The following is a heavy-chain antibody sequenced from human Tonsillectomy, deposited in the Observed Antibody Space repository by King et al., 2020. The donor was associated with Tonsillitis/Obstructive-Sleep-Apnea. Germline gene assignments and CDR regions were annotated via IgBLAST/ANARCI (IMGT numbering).Heavy chain of an antibody. CDR3: ARTYYDFWSGLYYFDS. Sequence: TLKESGPVLVKPTETLTLTCTVSGFSLSNARMGVSWIRQPPGKALEWLAHIFSNDEKSYSTSLKSRLTISKDTSKSQVVLTMTKMDPVDTATYYCARTYYDFWSGLYYFDSWGQGTLVTVSS. CDR1: GFSLSNARMG. D-gene: IGHD3-3*01. J-gene: IGHJ4*02. V-gene: IGHV2-26*01. CDR2: IFSNDEK.